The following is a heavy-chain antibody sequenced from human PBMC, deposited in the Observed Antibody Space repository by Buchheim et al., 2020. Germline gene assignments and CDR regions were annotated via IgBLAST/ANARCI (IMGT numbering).Heavy chain of an antibody. V-gene: IGHV3-20*04. J-gene: IGHJ6*02. CDR2: ISWNGGTR. CDR3: ARARDTGGYYYYGMDV. D-gene: IGHD5-18*01. Sequence: EVQLVESGGGVVRPGGSLRLSCAASGFAIDDYGMTWVRQPPGKGLEWVSGISWNGGTRGYADSVKGRFTISSDNGKNSLYLQMNSLRVEDTALYYCARARDTGGYYYYGMDVWGQGTT. CDR1: GFAIDDYG.